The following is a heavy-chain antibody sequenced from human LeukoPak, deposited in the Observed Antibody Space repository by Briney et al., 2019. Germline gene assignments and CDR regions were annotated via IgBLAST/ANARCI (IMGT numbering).Heavy chain of an antibody. CDR3: ASNGIVGASFDY. Sequence: ASVKVSCKASGYSFTSYGISWVRQAPGQGLEWMGWISAYNGATNHAHKFQGRVTITRDTSASTAYMELSSLRSEDTAVYYCASNGIVGASFDYWGXGTLVTVSS. J-gene: IGHJ4*01. D-gene: IGHD1-26*01. CDR2: ISAYNGAT. V-gene: IGHV1-18*01. CDR1: GYSFTSYG.